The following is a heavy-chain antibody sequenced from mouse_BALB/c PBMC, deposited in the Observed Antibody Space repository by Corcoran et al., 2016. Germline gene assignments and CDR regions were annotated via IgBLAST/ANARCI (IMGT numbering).Heavy chain of an antibody. J-gene: IGHJ1*01. D-gene: IGHD1-1*01. CDR1: GYSITSGYY. Sequence: DVQLQESGPGLVKPSQSLSLTCSVTGYSITSGYYWNWIRQFPGNKLEWMGYISYDGSNNYNPSLKNRISITRDTSKNQFFLKLNSVTTEDTATYYCARGGGDYGSSRYWYFDVWGAGTTVTVSS. V-gene: IGHV3-6*02. CDR3: ARGGGDYGSSRYWYFDV. CDR2: ISYDGSN.